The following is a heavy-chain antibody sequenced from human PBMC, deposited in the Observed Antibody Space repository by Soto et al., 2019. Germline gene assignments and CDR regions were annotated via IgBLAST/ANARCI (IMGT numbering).Heavy chain of an antibody. CDR3: KGYIRGWDPVRYKWFDP. V-gene: IGHV4-34*01. CDR1: GGSFSGYY. CDR2: INHSGST. Sequence: SETLSLTCAVYGGSFSGYYWSWIRQPPGKGLEWIGEINHSGSTNYNPSLKSRVTISVDTSKNQFSLKLSSVTAADTAVYYCKGYIRGWDPVRYKWFDPWGQGPLVTVPP. J-gene: IGHJ5*02. D-gene: IGHD6-19*01.